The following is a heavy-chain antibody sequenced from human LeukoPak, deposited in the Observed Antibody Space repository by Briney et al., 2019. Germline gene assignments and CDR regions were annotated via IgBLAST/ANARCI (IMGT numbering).Heavy chain of an antibody. Sequence: GGSLRLACAASGFTFSDYAVHWGRQARGKGLGWVAVISKEGSYKYYPGSVRGRFTISTDNSKNTIYLQMNSLRSDDTAIYYCARRVVVPAAPYYFDYWGRGTLVTVSS. CDR1: GFTFSDYA. D-gene: IGHD2-2*01. CDR2: ISKEGSYK. CDR3: ARRVVVPAAPYYFDY. V-gene: IGHV3-30-3*01. J-gene: IGHJ4*02.